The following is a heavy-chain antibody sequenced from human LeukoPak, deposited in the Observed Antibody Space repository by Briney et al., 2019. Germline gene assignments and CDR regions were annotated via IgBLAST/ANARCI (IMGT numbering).Heavy chain of an antibody. D-gene: IGHD4/OR15-4a*01. V-gene: IGHV6-1*01. CDR2: TYYRSKWSN. CDR3: AREYGGFDY. CDR1: GDSVSSNRSG. Sequence: SQTLSLTCAVSGDSVSSNRSGWNWIRQSPWIGLEWRGRTYYRSKWSNDYAASVKSRIPIQQATSKNQASLQLNSVIPEDTAVYYCAREYGGFDYWGQGTLVTVSS. J-gene: IGHJ4*02.